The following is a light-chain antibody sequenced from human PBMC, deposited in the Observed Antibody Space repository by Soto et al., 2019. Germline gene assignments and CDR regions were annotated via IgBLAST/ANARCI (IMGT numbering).Light chain of an antibody. V-gene: IGLV2-14*01. CDR2: DVS. J-gene: IGLJ2*01. CDR1: SSDVGGYDY. CDR3: SSYASSSTLV. Sequence: QSALTQPASVSGSPGQSITISCTGTSSDVGGYDYVSWYQQHPGKVPKLMIYDVSSRPSGVSNRFSGSKSGNTASLTISGIQAEDEADYSCSSYASSSTLVFGGGTKLTVL.